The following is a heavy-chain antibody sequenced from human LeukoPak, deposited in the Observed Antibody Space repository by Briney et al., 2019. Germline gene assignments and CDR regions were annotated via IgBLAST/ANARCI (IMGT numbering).Heavy chain of an antibody. V-gene: IGHV4-39*07. D-gene: IGHD1-7*01. CDR1: GGAIFNSNSY. CDR2: IYYHGTT. CDR3: ARDGRYNWNYWWFDP. J-gene: IGHJ5*02. Sequence: SETLSLTCTVSGGAIFNSNSYWGWFRQSPGKGLEWIASIYYHGTTYYNPALKRRVTISVDTSKNQFSLKVKDVTAADTAMYYCARDGRYNWNYWWFDPWGQGTLVIVSS.